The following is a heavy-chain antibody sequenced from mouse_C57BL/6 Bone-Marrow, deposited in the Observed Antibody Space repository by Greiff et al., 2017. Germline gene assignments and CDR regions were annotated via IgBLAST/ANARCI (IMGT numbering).Heavy chain of an antibody. D-gene: IGHD1-1*01. CDR2: IRNKANGYTT. CDR1: GFTFTDYY. Sequence: DVMLVESGGGLVQPGGSLSLSCAASGFTFTDYYMSWVRQPPGKALEWLGFIRNKANGYTTEYSASVKGRFTISRDNSQSILYLQMNALRAEDSATYYCARYHTPLITTMDYWGQGTSVTVSS. CDR3: ARYHTPLITTMDY. J-gene: IGHJ4*01. V-gene: IGHV7-3*01.